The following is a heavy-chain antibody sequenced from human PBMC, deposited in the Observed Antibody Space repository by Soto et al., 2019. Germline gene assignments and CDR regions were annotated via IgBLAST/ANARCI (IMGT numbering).Heavy chain of an antibody. J-gene: IGHJ6*02. CDR3: AKAVAGTYYYYYGMDV. Sequence: GGSLRLSCAASGFTFDDYAMHWVRQAPGKGLEWVSGISWNSGSIGYADSVKGRFTISRDNDKNSLYLQMNSLRAEDTALYYCAKAVAGTYYYYYGMDVWGQGTTVTVSS. D-gene: IGHD6-19*01. CDR1: GFTFDDYA. CDR2: ISWNSGSI. V-gene: IGHV3-9*01.